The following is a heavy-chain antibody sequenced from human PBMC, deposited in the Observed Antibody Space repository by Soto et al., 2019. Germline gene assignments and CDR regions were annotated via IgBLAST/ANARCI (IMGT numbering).Heavy chain of an antibody. CDR2: ITSSSSTV. CDR3: ARDYGYSSSWSPSFDY. J-gene: IGHJ4*02. Sequence: GGSLRLSCAASGFAFGSYAMNWVRQAPGKGLEWVSYITSSSSTVSYADSVKGRFTISRDNAKNSLYLQMSSLRDDDTAVYYCARDYGYSSSWSPSFDYWGQGSLVTVSS. V-gene: IGHV3-48*02. CDR1: GFAFGSYA. D-gene: IGHD6-13*01.